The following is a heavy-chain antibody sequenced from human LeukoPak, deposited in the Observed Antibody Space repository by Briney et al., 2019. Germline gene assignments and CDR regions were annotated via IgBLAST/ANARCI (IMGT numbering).Heavy chain of an antibody. CDR1: GFTVSSNY. V-gene: IGHV3-53*01. CDR3: ARDSYAAGSYYMDV. Sequence: GGSLRLSCAASGFTVSSNYMSWVRQAPGKGLEWVSVIYSGGSTYYADSVKGRFTISRDNSKNTLYLQMSSLRAEDTAVYYCARDSYAAGSYYMDVWGKGTTVTISS. CDR2: IYSGGST. D-gene: IGHD2-15*01. J-gene: IGHJ6*03.